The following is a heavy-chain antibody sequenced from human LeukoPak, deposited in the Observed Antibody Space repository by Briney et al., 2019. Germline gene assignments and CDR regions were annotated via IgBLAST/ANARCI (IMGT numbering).Heavy chain of an antibody. CDR3: AHGAMYQLDY. Sequence: GGSLRLSCAASGFTFSSYAMSWVRQAPGKGLEWVSGIIGGAGSTYYADSVKGRFTISGDNSKNTLSLQMNSLRAEDTAVYYCAHGAMYQLDYWGQGTLVTVSS. D-gene: IGHD2-2*01. J-gene: IGHJ4*02. CDR1: GFTFSSYA. V-gene: IGHV3-23*01. CDR2: IIGGAGST.